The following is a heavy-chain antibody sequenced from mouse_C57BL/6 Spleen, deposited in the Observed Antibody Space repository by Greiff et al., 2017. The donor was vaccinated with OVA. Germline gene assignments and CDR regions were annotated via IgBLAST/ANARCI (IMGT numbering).Heavy chain of an antibody. D-gene: IGHD2-1*01. J-gene: IGHJ4*01. Sequence: VQVVESGAELVRPGTSVKVSCKASGYAFTNYLIEWVKQRPGQGLEWIGVINPGSGGTNYNEKFKGKATLTADKSSSTAYMQLSSLTSEDSAVYFCARFYYGYAMDYWGQGTSVTVSS. V-gene: IGHV1-54*01. CDR1: GYAFTNYL. CDR2: INPGSGGT. CDR3: ARFYYGYAMDY.